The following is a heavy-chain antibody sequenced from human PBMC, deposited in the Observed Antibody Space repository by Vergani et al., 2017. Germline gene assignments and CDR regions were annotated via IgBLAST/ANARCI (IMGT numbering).Heavy chain of an antibody. J-gene: IGHJ3*02. CDR3: AKVIGFLTGYYSNDFDI. V-gene: IGHV3-30*02. CDR1: GFTFSSYG. CDR2: IRYDGSNK. Sequence: QVQLLDSGGGVVQPGGSLRLSCAASGFTFSSYGMHWVRQAPGKGMEWVAFIRYDGSNKYYADSVKGRFTISRDNSKNTLYLQMNSLRAEDTAVYYCAKVIGFLTGYYSNDFDIWGQGTMVTVSS. D-gene: IGHD3-9*01.